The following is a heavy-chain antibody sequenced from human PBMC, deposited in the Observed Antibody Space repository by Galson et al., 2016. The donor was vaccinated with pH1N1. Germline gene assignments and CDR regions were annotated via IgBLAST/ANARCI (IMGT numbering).Heavy chain of an antibody. J-gene: IGHJ4*02. CDR3: ARGNHGSSPDRTFYFDF. CDR1: ISSGDYY. Sequence: ISSGDYYWTWIRQPPGKGLEWLGHMYFRGITFYNPSLKSPITISLDTSKNQFSLSLRSVTAADTAVYYCARGNHGSSPDRTFYFDFWGQGTLITVSS. V-gene: IGHV4-30-4*01. CDR2: MYFRGIT. D-gene: IGHD1-26*01.